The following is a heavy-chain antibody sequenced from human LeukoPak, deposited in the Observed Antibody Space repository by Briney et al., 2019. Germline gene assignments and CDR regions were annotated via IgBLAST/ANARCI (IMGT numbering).Heavy chain of an antibody. CDR3: ARRLLAYCGGDCYSDAFDI. CDR1: GFTFSSYG. Sequence: PGGSLRLSCAASGFTFSSYGMHWVRQAPGKGLEWVAVISYDGSNKYYADSVKGRFTISRDNSKNTLYLQMNSLRAEDTAVYYCARRLLAYCGGDCYSDAFDIWGQGTMVTVSS. CDR2: ISYDGSNK. D-gene: IGHD2-21*02. J-gene: IGHJ3*02. V-gene: IGHV3-30*03.